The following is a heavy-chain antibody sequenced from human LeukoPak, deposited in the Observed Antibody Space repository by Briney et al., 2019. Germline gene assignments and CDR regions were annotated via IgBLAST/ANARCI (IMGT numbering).Heavy chain of an antibody. V-gene: IGHV4-34*01. CDR1: GGHFSGYY. Sequence: PSETLSLTCAVYGGHFSGYYWRWSRQPPGKGPEWNGEINHSGLTNYNPSLKSRVTLSVGTSKNQFSLPLSSANAADTAVYYCARSLGSSSGYSLDYWGKGTLVTVSS. D-gene: IGHD3-22*01. CDR3: ARSLGSSSGYSLDY. CDR2: INHSGLT. J-gene: IGHJ4*02.